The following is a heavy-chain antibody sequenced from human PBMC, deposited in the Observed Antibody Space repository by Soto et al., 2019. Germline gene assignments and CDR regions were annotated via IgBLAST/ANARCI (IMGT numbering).Heavy chain of an antibody. V-gene: IGHV3-23*01. CDR1: GFTFSSYA. Sequence: GGSLRLSCAASGFTFSSYAMSWFRQAPGKGLEWVSAISGSGGSTYYADSVKGRFTISRDNSKNTLYLQMNSLRAEDTAVYYCAKAPKVSSFMDVWGKGTTVTVSS. J-gene: IGHJ6*03. CDR3: AKAPKVSSFMDV. CDR2: ISGSGGST. D-gene: IGHD1-20*01.